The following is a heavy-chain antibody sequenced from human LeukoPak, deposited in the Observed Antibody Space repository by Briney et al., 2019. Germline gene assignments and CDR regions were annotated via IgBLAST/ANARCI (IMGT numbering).Heavy chain of an antibody. CDR2: ISSSSSYI. CDR3: ASGGYCSSTSCYVDY. J-gene: IGHJ4*02. Sequence: GGSLRLSCAASGFTFSSYSMNWVRQAPGKGLEWVSSISSSSSYIYYADSVKVRFTISRDNAKNSLYLQMNSLRAEDTAVYYCASGGYCSSTSCYVDYWGQGTLVTVSS. CDR1: GFTFSSYS. V-gene: IGHV3-21*01. D-gene: IGHD2-2*01.